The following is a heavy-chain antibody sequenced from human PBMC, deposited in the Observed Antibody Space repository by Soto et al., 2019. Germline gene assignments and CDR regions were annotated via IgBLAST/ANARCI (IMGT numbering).Heavy chain of an antibody. D-gene: IGHD5-18*01. Sequence: QLQLQESGPGRVKPSETLFLTCTVSGGSVSDTSYYWGWIRQPPGKGLEWIGSIYYSGTTFSNPSLESRLTISVDTSKNQFSLKLTSVTAADTAVYYCARLGLYRYGYLDYWGQGTLVTVSS. CDR3: ARLGLYRYGYLDY. CDR2: IYYSGTT. CDR1: GGSVSDTSYY. V-gene: IGHV4-39*01. J-gene: IGHJ4*02.